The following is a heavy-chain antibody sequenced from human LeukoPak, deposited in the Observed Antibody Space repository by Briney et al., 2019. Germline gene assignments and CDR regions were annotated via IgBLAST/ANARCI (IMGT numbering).Heavy chain of an antibody. CDR2: IDYSGST. Sequence: SQTLSLTCTVSGGSISSGDYYWSCIRQPPGKGLEWIGYIDYSGSTYYNPSLKSRVTISVDTSKNQFSLKLSSVTAADTAVYYCVTWYPIDYSFDYWGQGTLFTVSS. CDR1: GGSISSGDYY. V-gene: IGHV4-30-4*08. CDR3: VTWYPIDYSFDY. J-gene: IGHJ4*02. D-gene: IGHD2-15*01.